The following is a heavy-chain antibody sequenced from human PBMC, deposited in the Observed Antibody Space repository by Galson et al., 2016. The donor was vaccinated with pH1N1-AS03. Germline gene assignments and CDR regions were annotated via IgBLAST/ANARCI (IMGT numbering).Heavy chain of an antibody. V-gene: IGHV3-23*01. CDR1: GFTFNNFA. D-gene: IGHD5-24*01. J-gene: IGHJ1*01. CDR3: VKGDNWDSPSMTFHY. Sequence: LRLSCAASGFTFNNFAMAWFRQCPGKVLEWVSGISGSGVTTYYADSVKGRFTLSRDNFKSTLHLQMSSLTVADTAIYFCVKGDNWDSPSMTFHYWGQGTLVTVSS. CDR2: ISGSGVTT.